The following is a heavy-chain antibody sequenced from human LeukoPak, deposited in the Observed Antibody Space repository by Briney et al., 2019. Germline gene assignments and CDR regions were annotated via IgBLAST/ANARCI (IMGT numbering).Heavy chain of an antibody. Sequence: GGSLRLSFAASGFTFSSYSINWVRQAPGKGLEWVSYISSSSSTIYYADSVKGRFTISRDNAKNSLYLQMNSLRDEDTAVYYCARVDWNRDAFDIWGQGTMVTVSS. CDR1: GFTFSSYS. CDR2: ISSSSSTI. CDR3: ARVDWNRDAFDI. V-gene: IGHV3-48*02. D-gene: IGHD1-1*01. J-gene: IGHJ3*02.